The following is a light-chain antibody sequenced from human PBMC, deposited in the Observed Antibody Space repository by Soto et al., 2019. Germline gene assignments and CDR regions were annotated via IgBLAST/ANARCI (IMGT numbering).Light chain of an antibody. CDR1: SSDVGGYNY. CDR2: EVT. J-gene: IGLJ1*01. Sequence: QSVLTQPASVSGSPGQSITISCTGTSSDVGGYNYVSWYQQHPGKAPKLMIFEVTNRPSGVSDRFSGSKSGNTASLTISGLQAEDEADYYCSSYSNGGRVFGTGTKVTVL. V-gene: IGLV2-14*01. CDR3: SSYSNGGRV.